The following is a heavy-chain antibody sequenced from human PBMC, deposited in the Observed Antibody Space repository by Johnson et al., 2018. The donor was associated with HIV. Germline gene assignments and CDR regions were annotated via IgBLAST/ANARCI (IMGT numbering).Heavy chain of an antibody. Sequence: QVQLVESGGGVVQPGRSLRLSCAASGFPFSSYAMHWVRQAPGTGLAWVALISYDGSNKYYADSVKGRFTISSDNSKNTLYLQMNSLRAEDTAVYYCASVYYDILTGYYYDALDMWGQGTMVTVSS. CDR1: GFPFSSYA. V-gene: IGHV3-30-3*01. CDR3: ASVYYDILTGYYYDALDM. CDR2: ISYDGSNK. D-gene: IGHD3-9*01. J-gene: IGHJ3*02.